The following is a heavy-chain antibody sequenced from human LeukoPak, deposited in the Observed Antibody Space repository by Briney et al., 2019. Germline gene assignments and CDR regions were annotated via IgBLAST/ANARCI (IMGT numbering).Heavy chain of an antibody. CDR1: GFTFSSYG. CDR2: ISYDGSNE. D-gene: IGHD3-22*01. J-gene: IGHJ4*02. V-gene: IGHV3-30*18. CDR3: AKGLWYYYDSSGYVDY. Sequence: PGRSLRLSCAASGFTFSSYGMHWVRQAPGKGLEWVAVISYDGSNEYYADSVKGRFTISRDNSKNTLYLQMNSLRAEDTAVYYCAKGLWYYYDSSGYVDYWGQGTLVAVSS.